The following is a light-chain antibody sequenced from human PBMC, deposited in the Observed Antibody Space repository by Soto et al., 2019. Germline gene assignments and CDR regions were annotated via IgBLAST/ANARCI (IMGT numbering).Light chain of an antibody. CDR2: EVT. CDR3: SSYTSSGTYV. Sequence: QSALTQPASVSGSPGQSITISCTGTSSDVGGYNYVSWYQQHPGKAPKLMIYEVTNRPSGVSNRFSGSKSGNTASLTISGLKAEDEADFYCSSYTSSGTYVFGTGTKLTVL. CDR1: SSDVGGYNY. V-gene: IGLV2-14*01. J-gene: IGLJ1*01.